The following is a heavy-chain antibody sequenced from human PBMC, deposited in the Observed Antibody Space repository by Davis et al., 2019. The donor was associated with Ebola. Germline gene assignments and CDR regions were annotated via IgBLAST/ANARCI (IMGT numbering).Heavy chain of an antibody. CDR2: ISSSSSYI. CDR1: GFTFSSYS. D-gene: IGHD6-19*01. Sequence: PGGSLRLSCAASGFTFSSYSMNWVRQAPGKGLEWVSSISSSSSYIYYADSVKGRFTISRDNAKNSLYLQMNSLRAEDTAVYYCARGAGIAVAGADAFDIWGQGAMVTVSS. V-gene: IGHV3-21*01. J-gene: IGHJ3*02. CDR3: ARGAGIAVAGADAFDI.